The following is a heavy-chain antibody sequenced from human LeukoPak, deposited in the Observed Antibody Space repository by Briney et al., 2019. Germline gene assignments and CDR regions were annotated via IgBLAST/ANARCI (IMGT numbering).Heavy chain of an antibody. CDR2: ISGSGGSI. V-gene: IGHV3-23*01. Sequence: GGSLRLSCAASEFTFSNYAMSWVRQAPGKGLEWFSLISGSGGSIFYANAVKGRFTISRDNSKNTLYLQMNSLRPEDTALYYCAKAYSSVWFFDYWGQGTLVTVSS. D-gene: IGHD6-19*01. CDR1: EFTFSNYA. CDR3: AKAYSSVWFFDY. J-gene: IGHJ4*02.